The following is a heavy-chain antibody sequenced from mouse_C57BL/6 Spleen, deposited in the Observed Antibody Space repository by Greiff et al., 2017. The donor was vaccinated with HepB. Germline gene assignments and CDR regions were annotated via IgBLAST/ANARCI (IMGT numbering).Heavy chain of an antibody. J-gene: IGHJ4*01. Sequence: VQLQQSGAELVRPGASVTLSCKASGYTFTDYEMHWVKQTPVHGLEWIGAIDPETGGTAYNQKFKGKAILTADKSSSTAYMELRSLTSEDSAVYYCTRPRDGYDAMDYWGQGTSVTVSS. CDR2: IDPETGGT. D-gene: IGHD2-3*01. V-gene: IGHV1-15*01. CDR3: TRPRDGYDAMDY. CDR1: GYTFTDYE.